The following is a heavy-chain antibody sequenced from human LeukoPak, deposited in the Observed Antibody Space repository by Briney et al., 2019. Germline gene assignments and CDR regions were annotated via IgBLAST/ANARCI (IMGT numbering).Heavy chain of an antibody. Sequence: GGSLRLSCAASGFTFSNYWMHWVRQAPGKGLVWVSRINTDGTITSYADSVKGRFTISRDNAKNTLYLQMNSLRAEDTAVYYCARETMVTEDFDCWGQGNLVTVSS. CDR1: GFTFSNYW. J-gene: IGHJ4*02. V-gene: IGHV3-74*01. CDR3: ARETMVTEDFDC. CDR2: INTDGTIT. D-gene: IGHD4/OR15-4a*01.